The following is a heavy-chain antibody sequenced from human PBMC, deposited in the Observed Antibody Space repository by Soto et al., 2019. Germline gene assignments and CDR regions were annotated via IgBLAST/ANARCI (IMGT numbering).Heavy chain of an antibody. CDR3: ASARGVLGEFPY. D-gene: IGHD3-16*01. V-gene: IGHV4-39*01. CDR1: GGSIISSSYY. J-gene: IGHJ4*02. CDR2: IYYSGST. Sequence: PSETLSLTCTVSGGSIISSSYYWVWIRQPPGKGLEWIGSIYYSGSTYYNPSLKSRVTISVDTSKNQFSLKLSSVTAADTAVYYCASARGVLGEFPYWGQGTLVTVSS.